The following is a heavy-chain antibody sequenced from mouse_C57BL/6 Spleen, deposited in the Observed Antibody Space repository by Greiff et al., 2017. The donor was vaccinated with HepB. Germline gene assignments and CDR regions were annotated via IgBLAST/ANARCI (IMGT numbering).Heavy chain of an antibody. V-gene: IGHV1-80*01. D-gene: IGHD1-1*01. CDR2: IYPGDGDT. J-gene: IGHJ1*03. CDR1: GYAFSSYW. CDR3: ARPTGSRNYWYFDV. Sequence: VQLVESGAELVKPGASVKISCKASGYAFSSYWMNWVKQRPGKGLEWIGQIYPGDGDTNYNGKFKGKATLTADKSSSTAYMQLSSLTSEDSAVYFCARPTGSRNYWYFDVWGTGTTVTVSS.